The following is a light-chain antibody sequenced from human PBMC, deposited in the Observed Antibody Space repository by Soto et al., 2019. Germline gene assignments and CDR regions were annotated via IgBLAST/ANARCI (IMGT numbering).Light chain of an antibody. CDR1: QTVYSW. CDR2: EAS. Sequence: DIQMTQSPSTVSASVGDRVTITCRARQTVYSWLAWYQQKPGKAPKLLISEASTLQSGVPSRFAGSGSGTEFPLAISRLQPDDFATYYCQQYSSYSPYTFGQGTKVEI. CDR3: QQYSSYSPYT. J-gene: IGKJ2*01. V-gene: IGKV1-5*03.